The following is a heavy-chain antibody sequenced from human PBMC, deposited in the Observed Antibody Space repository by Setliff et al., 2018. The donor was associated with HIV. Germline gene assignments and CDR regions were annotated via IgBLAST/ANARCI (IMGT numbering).Heavy chain of an antibody. CDR1: GGSISSSSYY. V-gene: IGHV4-39*07. CDR2: INHSGST. Sequence: SETLSLTCTVSGGSISSSSYYWGWIRQPPGKGLEWIGEINHSGSTNYNPSLKSRVTISVDTSENQFSLKLTSVTAADTAMYFCARDATSEGYMDVWGKGTTVTVSS. CDR3: ARDATSEGYMDV. J-gene: IGHJ6*03.